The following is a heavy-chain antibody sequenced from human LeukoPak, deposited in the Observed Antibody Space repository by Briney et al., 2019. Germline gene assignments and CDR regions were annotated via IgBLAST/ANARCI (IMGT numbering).Heavy chain of an antibody. D-gene: IGHD1-26*01. CDR1: GGSFSDYY. CDR2: INHSGSTT. V-gene: IGHV4-34*01. Sequence: SETLSLTCAVYGGSFSDYYWSWIRQPPGKGLEWIGEINHSGSTTNYNPSLKNRVTISVDTSKNQFSLKLSSVTAADTAVYYCARGHSSASYTYYYYYMDVWGKGTTVTVSS. CDR3: ARGHSSASYTYYYYYMDV. J-gene: IGHJ6*03.